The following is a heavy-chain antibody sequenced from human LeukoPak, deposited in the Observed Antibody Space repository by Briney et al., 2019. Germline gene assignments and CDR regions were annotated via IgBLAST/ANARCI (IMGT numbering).Heavy chain of an antibody. V-gene: IGHV4-30-2*01. CDR2: IYHSGST. D-gene: IGHD3-16*01. CDR1: GGSISSGGYS. Sequence: SQTLSLTCAVSGGSISSGGYSWSWIRQPPGKGLEWIGYIYHSGSTYYNPSLKSRVTISVDRSKNQFSLRLTSVTAADTAVYYCARRRLGASPFDYWGQGTLVTVSS. J-gene: IGHJ4*02. CDR3: ARRRLGASPFDY.